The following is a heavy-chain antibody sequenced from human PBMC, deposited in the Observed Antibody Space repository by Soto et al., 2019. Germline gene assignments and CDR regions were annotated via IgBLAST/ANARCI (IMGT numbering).Heavy chain of an antibody. Sequence: ASVKVSFKASGCTFTSYGISWVRQSPGQGLEWMGWISAYNGNTNYAQKLQGRVTMTTDTSTSTAYMELRSLRSDDTAVYYCAREDAMVRAYYGMDVWGQGTTVTVSS. CDR1: GCTFTSYG. D-gene: IGHD3-10*01. V-gene: IGHV1-18*04. J-gene: IGHJ6*02. CDR3: AREDAMVRAYYGMDV. CDR2: ISAYNGNT.